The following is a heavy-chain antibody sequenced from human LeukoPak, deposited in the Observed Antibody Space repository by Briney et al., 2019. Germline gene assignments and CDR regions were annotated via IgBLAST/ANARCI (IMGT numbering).Heavy chain of an antibody. J-gene: IGHJ4*02. CDR1: GYIFISYY. Sequence: ASVKVSSKASGYIFISYYIHWVRQAPGQGLEWMGVINPSDGSTNYAQKFQGRVTMTRDTSTRTIYMQLSSLRSEDTAVYYCARDVAREFDYWGQGALVTVSS. CDR2: INPSDGST. CDR3: ARDVAREFDY. V-gene: IGHV1-46*01. D-gene: IGHD5-24*01.